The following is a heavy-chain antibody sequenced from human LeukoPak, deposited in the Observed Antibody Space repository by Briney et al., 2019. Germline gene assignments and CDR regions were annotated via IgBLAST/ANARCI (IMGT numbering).Heavy chain of an antibody. CDR1: QFTFSYYA. V-gene: IGHV3-23*01. J-gene: IGHJ4*02. Sequence: GGSLRLSCSASQFTFSYYAMAWVRQAPGKGLEWVSGISSSGNYTCYADSVKGRFTISRDNSKNTLYLQLNSLRVEDTAVYYCAKEIYAYGSRGFDYWGQGTLVTVSS. CDR2: ISSSGNYT. CDR3: AKEIYAYGSRGFDY. D-gene: IGHD3-10*01.